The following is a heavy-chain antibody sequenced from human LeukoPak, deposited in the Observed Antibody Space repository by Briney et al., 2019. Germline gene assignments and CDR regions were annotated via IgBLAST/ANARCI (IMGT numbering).Heavy chain of an antibody. D-gene: IGHD2-2*01. J-gene: IGHJ4*02. Sequence: PGGSLRLSCAAPGFMFSDYAMSWVRQVPGKGLEWVSAMSGSGDKIYYADSVKGRFTISRDNSKSTLFLQMTSLRAEDTAVYYCAKGGHVTSAATFDYWAREPWSPSPQ. V-gene: IGHV3-23*01. CDR1: GFMFSDYA. CDR2: MSGSGDKI. CDR3: AKGGHVTSAATFDY.